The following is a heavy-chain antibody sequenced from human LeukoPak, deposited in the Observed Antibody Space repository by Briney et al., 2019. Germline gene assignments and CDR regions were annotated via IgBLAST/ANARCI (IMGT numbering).Heavy chain of an antibody. D-gene: IGHD2-15*01. CDR2: VDPEDGET. CDR3: ATMEYCSGGSCPD. J-gene: IGHJ4*02. CDR1: AYTFTDYY. Sequence: GATVKISCKVSAYTFTDYYMHWVQQAPAKGLEWMGLVDPEDGETIYAEKFQGRVTITADTSTDTAYMELSSLRTEDTAVYYCATMEYCSGGSCPDWGQGTLVTVSS. V-gene: IGHV1-69-2*01.